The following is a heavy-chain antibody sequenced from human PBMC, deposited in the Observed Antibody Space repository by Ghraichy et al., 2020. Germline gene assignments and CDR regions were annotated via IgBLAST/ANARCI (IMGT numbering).Heavy chain of an antibody. CDR3: ARDLKASFSTLGELSPGVH. D-gene: IGHD3-16*02. J-gene: IGHJ4*02. CDR2: INPSGGST. V-gene: IGHV1-46*01. CDR1: GYTFTSYY. Sequence: ASVKVSCKASGYTFTSYYMHWVRQAPGQGLEWMGIINPSGGSTSYAQKFQGRVTMTRDTSTSTVYMELSSLRSEDTAVYYCARDLKASFSTLGELSPGVHWGQGTLVTVSS.